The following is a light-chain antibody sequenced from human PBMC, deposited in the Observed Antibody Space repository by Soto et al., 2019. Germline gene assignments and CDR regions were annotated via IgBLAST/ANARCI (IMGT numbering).Light chain of an antibody. CDR1: QGVSSY. CDR3: QQRRNWHRT. Sequence: EIVLTQSPATLSLSPGERATLSCRASQGVSSYLAWYQQKPGQAPRLLIYDASNRATGIPARFSGSGPGTDFTLTISRLEPEDFAVYYCQQRRNWHRTFGQGTKLEIK. CDR2: DAS. V-gene: IGKV3D-11*01. J-gene: IGKJ2*01.